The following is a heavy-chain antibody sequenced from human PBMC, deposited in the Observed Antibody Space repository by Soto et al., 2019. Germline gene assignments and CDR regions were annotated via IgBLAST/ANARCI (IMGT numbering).Heavy chain of an antibody. CDR1: GYTFTTYG. Sequence: ASVKVSCKASGYTFTTYGISWVRQAPGQGLEWMGGISGYNGDTSYAQKLQGRVSMTTDTSTSTAYMELRSLRSDDTAVYYCARDPKRRDGYNFDSWGRGALVTVSS. V-gene: IGHV1-18*01. CDR3: ARDPKRRDGYNFDS. D-gene: IGHD5-12*01. J-gene: IGHJ4*02. CDR2: ISGYNGDT.